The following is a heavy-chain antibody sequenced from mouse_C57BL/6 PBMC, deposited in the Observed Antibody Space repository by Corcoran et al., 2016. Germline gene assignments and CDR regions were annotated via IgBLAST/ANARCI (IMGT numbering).Heavy chain of an antibody. D-gene: IGHD2-1*01. CDR1: GYAFRSYW. CDR2: IYPGDGDT. V-gene: IGHV1-80*01. J-gene: IGHJ3*01. Sequence: QVQLQQSGAELVKPGASVKISCKASGYAFRSYWMNWVKQRPGKGLEWIGQIYPGDGDTNYNGKFKVKATLTAAKSSSTAYMQLSSLTSEASAVYFCGISYGNFFAYWGQGTLVTVSA. CDR3: GISYGNFFAY.